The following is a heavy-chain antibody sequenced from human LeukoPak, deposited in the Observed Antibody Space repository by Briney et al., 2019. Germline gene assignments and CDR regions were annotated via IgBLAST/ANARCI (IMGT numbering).Heavy chain of an antibody. Sequence: SETLSLTCTVSGGSITSYYWSWIRQSPGKGLEWIGYIYKSGSTNYNPSLKSRVTISEDTSKNQFSLKLSSVTAADTAVYYCARAADDFWSGYTYYYYMDVWGKGTTVTVSS. J-gene: IGHJ6*03. V-gene: IGHV4-59*01. CDR2: IYKSGST. CDR3: ARAADDFWSGYTYYYYMDV. D-gene: IGHD3-3*01. CDR1: GGSITSYY.